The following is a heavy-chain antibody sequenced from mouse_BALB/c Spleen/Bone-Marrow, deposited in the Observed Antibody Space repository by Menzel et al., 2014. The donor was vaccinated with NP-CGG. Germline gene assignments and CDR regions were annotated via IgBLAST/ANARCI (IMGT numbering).Heavy chain of an antibody. CDR3: AKNYYYGYVAY. D-gene: IGHD1-2*01. Sequence: DAMLVESGGGLVQPGGSLKLSCAASGFDFSRYWMTWVRQAPGKGLEWIGEINPDSSTINYAPSLKDKFIISRDNAKNTLYLQMSKVRSEDTALYYCAKNYYYGYVAYWGQGTLVTVSA. J-gene: IGHJ3*01. V-gene: IGHV4-1*02. CDR2: INPDSSTI. CDR1: GFDFSRYW.